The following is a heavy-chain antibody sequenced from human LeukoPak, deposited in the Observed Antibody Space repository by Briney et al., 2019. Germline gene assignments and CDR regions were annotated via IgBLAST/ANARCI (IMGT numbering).Heavy chain of an antibody. V-gene: IGHV3-11*04. J-gene: IGHJ6*03. D-gene: IGHD4-17*01. CDR2: ITNSGSTT. Sequence: GGSLRLSCVASGFTFSDYYMSWIRQAPGKGLEWISYITNSGSTTFYADSVKGRFSISRDNANNSLFLQMNSLRAEDMAVYYCTRDVRLRHKYYYMDVWGKGTTVTVSS. CDR3: TRDVRLRHKYYYMDV. CDR1: GFTFSDYY.